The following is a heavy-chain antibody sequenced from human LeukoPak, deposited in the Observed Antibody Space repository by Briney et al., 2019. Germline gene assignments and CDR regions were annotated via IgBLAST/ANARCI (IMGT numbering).Heavy chain of an antibody. Sequence: PGGSLRLSCAASGFIFSNFYMAWVRQAPGKGLEWVSVFSSGGDTYYAESVKGRFTISRDNSKNTLYLQMNSLRAEDTAVYYCAKDLGGEGWLEYYFDYWGQGTLVTVSS. CDR2: FSSGGDT. J-gene: IGHJ4*02. D-gene: IGHD1-26*01. CDR1: GFIFSNFY. CDR3: AKDLGGEGWLEYYFDY. V-gene: IGHV3-53*01.